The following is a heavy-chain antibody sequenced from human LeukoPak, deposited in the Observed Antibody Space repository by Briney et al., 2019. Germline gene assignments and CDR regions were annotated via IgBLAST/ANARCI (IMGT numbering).Heavy chain of an antibody. CDR1: GGSISSSSYY. D-gene: IGHD2-21*02. J-gene: IGHJ4*02. V-gene: IGHV4-39*07. CDR2: IYYSGST. CDR3: ARASYCGGDCYSAFDY. Sequence: PSETLSLTCTVSGGSISSSSYYWGWIRQPPGRGLEWIGSIYYSGSTYYNPSLKSRVTISVDTSKNQFSLKLSSVTAADTAVYYCARASYCGGDCYSAFDYWGQGTLVTVSS.